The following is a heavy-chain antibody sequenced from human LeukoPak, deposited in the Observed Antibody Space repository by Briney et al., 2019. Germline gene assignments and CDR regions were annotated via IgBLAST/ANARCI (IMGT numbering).Heavy chain of an antibody. J-gene: IGHJ6*02. D-gene: IGHD2-8*01. CDR2: IKQDGSEK. CDR1: GFTFSSYW. Sequence: PGGSLRLSCAASGFTFSSYWMSWVRQAPGKGLEWVANIKQDGSEKYYVDSVKGRFTISRDNAKNSLYLQMNSLRAEDTAVYYCARGHVGSYAYYYYYGMDVWGQGTTVTVSS. CDR3: ARGHVGSYAYYYYYGMDV. V-gene: IGHV3-7*01.